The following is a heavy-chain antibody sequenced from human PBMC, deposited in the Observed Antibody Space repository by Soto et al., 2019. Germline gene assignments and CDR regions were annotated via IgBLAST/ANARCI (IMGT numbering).Heavy chain of an antibody. CDR1: GGSISSGGYS. Sequence: QLQLQESGSGLVKPSQTLSLTCAVSGGSISSGGYSWSWIRQPPGNGLEWIGYIYHSGSTYYNPSLKSRVTISVDRSKNQLSLKLSSVTAADTAVYYCARGGELLAYYYGMDVWGQGTTVTVSS. CDR2: IYHSGST. V-gene: IGHV4-30-2*01. J-gene: IGHJ6*02. CDR3: ARGGELLAYYYGMDV. D-gene: IGHD3-10*01.